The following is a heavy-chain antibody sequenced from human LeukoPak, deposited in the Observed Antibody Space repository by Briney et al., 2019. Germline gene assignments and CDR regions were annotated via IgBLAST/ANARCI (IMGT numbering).Heavy chain of an antibody. CDR3: ARDPRPDFWSGYSPHGY. J-gene: IGHJ4*02. CDR1: GFTFSSYS. Sequence: PGGSLRLSCAASGFTFSSYSMNWVRQAPGKGLEWVSSISSSSSYIYYADSVKGRFTISRDNAKNSLYLQMNSLRAEDTAVYYCARDPRPDFWSGYSPHGYWGQGTLVTVSS. CDR2: ISSSSSYI. V-gene: IGHV3-21*01. D-gene: IGHD3-3*01.